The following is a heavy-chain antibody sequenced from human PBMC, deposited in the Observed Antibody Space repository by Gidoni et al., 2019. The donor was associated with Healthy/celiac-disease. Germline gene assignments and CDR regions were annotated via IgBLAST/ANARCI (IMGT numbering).Heavy chain of an antibody. Sequence: EVQLVQSGAEVTKPGESLKISCKGSGYSFTSYWIGWVRQMPGKGLEWMGIIYPGDSDTRYRPSFQGQVTISADKSISTAYLQWSSLKASDTAMYYCARRLGGYDSRANWFDPWGQGTLVTVSS. CDR3: ARRLGGYDSRANWFDP. CDR1: GYSFTSYW. V-gene: IGHV5-51*01. J-gene: IGHJ5*02. CDR2: IYPGDSDT. D-gene: IGHD3-22*01.